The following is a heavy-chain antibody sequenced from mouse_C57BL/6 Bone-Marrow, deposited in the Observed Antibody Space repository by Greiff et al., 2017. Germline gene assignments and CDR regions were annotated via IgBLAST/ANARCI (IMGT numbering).Heavy chain of an antibody. D-gene: IGHD4-1*01. Sequence: EVQLQESGPVLVKPGASVKMSCKASGYTFTDYYMNWVKQSHGKSLEWIGVINPYNGGTSYNQKFKGKATLTVDTSSSTAYMELNSLTSEDSAVYYCAGRNWDLYYAMDYWGQGTSVAVSS. CDR3: AGRNWDLYYAMDY. J-gene: IGHJ4*01. CDR1: GYTFTDYY. CDR2: INPYNGGT. V-gene: IGHV1-19*01.